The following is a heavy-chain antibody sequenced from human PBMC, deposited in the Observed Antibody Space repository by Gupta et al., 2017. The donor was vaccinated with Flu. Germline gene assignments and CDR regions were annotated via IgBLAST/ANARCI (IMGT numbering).Heavy chain of an antibody. J-gene: IGHJ4*02. CDR2: INPNNGGT. Sequence: QVQLVQSGAEVRKHGATVKVSCRASGDPFSGYYIHWVRQAPGQGPEWVGWINPNNGGTNYAQKFQGRVTLTTDTSTSTADMELTGLTSDDTAVYYCASSSSGWYDVWTYWGQGTLVTVSS. D-gene: IGHD6-19*01. CDR1: GDPFSGYY. CDR3: ASSSSGWYDVWTY. V-gene: IGHV1-2*02.